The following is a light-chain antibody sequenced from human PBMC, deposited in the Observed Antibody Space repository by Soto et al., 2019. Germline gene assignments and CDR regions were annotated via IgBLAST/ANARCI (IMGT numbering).Light chain of an antibody. CDR3: QQYNSYSWT. Sequence: DIQLTQYPYFLSGSVGDRVTITWRASQGIGSYLAWYQQKPGKAPKLLISGASTLQSGVPSRFSGSGSGTEFTLTISSLQPDDFVTYYCQQYNSYSWTFGQGTKVDI. CDR1: QGIGSY. J-gene: IGKJ1*01. V-gene: IGKV1-9*01. CDR2: GAS.